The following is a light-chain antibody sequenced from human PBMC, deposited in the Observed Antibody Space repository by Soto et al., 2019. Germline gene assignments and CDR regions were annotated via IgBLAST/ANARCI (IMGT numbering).Light chain of an antibody. J-gene: IGKJ2*01. CDR3: QQYNNYLMYT. CDR2: DAS. Sequence: DIQMTQSPPTLSASVGDSVTITCRASQSISSWLAWYQQKTGKAPKLLIYDASTLESGVPSRFSGSGSGTEFTLTISSLPPDDFATYYCQQYNNYLMYTFGQGTKLEIK. V-gene: IGKV1-5*01. CDR1: QSISSW.